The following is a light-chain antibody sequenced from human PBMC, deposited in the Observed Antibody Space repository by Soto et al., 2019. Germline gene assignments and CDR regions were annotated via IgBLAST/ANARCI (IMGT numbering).Light chain of an antibody. Sequence: DIQMTQSPPTLSASVGDRVTITCRASPSIRHYLAWYQQLPGKAPKLLIYGASTLQSGVPSRFSGSGSGTEFTLTSSSLHPDDFVTYFCQHHNSYSQTFGQGTKVEIK. CDR1: PSIRHY. J-gene: IGKJ1*01. V-gene: IGKV1-5*01. CDR2: GAS. CDR3: QHHNSYSQT.